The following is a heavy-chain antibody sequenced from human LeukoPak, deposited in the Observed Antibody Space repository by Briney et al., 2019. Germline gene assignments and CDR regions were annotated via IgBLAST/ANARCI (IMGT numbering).Heavy chain of an antibody. CDR2: IRSKANNYAT. V-gene: IGHV3-73*01. CDR3: ARLESYDSSGYPGV. J-gene: IGHJ4*02. D-gene: IGHD3-22*01. CDR1: GFTFSNAW. Sequence: GGSLRLSCAAPGFTFSNAWMSWVRQAPGKGLEWVGRIRSKANNYATAYAESVKGRITISRDDSKNMAYLQMNSLRAEDTALYYCARLESYDSSGYPGVWGQGTLVTVSS.